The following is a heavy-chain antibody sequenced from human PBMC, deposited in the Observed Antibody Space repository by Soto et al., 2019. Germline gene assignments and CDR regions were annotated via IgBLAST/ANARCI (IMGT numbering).Heavy chain of an antibody. CDR2: IVVGSGNT. Sequence: QMQLVQSGPEVKKPGTSVKVSCKASGFTFTSSAVQWVRQARGQRLEWIGWIVVGSGNTNYAQKFQERVTITRDMSTSTAYMELSSLRSEDTAVYYCAAAMHTSVTWVYWGQGTLVTVSS. J-gene: IGHJ4*02. CDR3: AAAMHTSVTWVY. D-gene: IGHD2-2*01. CDR1: GFTFTSSA. V-gene: IGHV1-58*01.